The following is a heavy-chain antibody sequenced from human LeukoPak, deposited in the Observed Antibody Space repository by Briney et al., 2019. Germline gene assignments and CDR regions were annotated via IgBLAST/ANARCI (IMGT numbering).Heavy chain of an antibody. CDR3: AISEHYGDYQVGYFDY. CDR2: ISAYNGNT. CDR1: GYTFTSYG. J-gene: IGHJ4*02. V-gene: IGHV1-18*01. D-gene: IGHD4-17*01. Sequence: GASVKVSCKASGYTFTSYGISWVRQAPGQGLEWMGWISAYNGNTNYAHTLQGRVTMTTDTSTSTAYLALRSLRSDDTAVYYCAISEHYGDYQVGYFDYWGQGTLVTVSS.